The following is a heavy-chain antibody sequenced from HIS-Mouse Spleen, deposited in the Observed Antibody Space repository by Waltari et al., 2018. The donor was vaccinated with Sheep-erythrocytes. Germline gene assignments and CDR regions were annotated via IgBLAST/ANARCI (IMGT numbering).Heavy chain of an antibody. Sequence: QVQLVQSGAEVKKPGSSVKVSCKASGGTFSSYAISWVRQAPGRGLEWMGRIIPSLGIANYAQKFQGRVTITADKSTSTAYMELSSLRSEDTAVYYCAQTGATTPHFDYWGQGTLVTVSS. CDR2: IIPSLGIA. CDR3: AQTGATTPHFDY. V-gene: IGHV1-69*04. D-gene: IGHD1-26*01. CDR1: GGTFSSYA. J-gene: IGHJ4*02.